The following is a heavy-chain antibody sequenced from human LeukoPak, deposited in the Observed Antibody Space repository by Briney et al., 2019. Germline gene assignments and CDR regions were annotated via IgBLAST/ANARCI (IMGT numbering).Heavy chain of an antibody. CDR3: ARDDALVATGSCVY. D-gene: IGHD5-12*01. V-gene: IGHV1-18*01. CDR2: INAYNGNT. Sequence: ASVTVSCMASGYTFTSYGIHWVRQAPGQGLEGLGWINAYNGNTNYSQKPQGRVTMPTDTSTSTAYMERRSLRSDDTALYYCARDDALVATGSCVYCGEGTLVTVS. J-gene: IGHJ4*02. CDR1: GYTFTSYG.